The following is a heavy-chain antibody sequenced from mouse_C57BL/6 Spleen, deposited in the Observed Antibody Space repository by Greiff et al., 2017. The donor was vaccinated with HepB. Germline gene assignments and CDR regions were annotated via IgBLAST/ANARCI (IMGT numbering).Heavy chain of an antibody. V-gene: IGHV6-6*01. Sequence: EVKLMESGGGLVQPGGSMKLSCAASGFTFSDAWMDWVRQSPEKGLEWVAEIRNKANNHATYYAESVKGRFTISRDDSKSSVYLQMNSLRAEDTGIYYCTSPNYSNYGFAYWGQGTLVTVSA. CDR2: IRNKANNHAT. D-gene: IGHD2-5*01. CDR1: GFTFSDAW. CDR3: TSPNYSNYGFAY. J-gene: IGHJ3*01.